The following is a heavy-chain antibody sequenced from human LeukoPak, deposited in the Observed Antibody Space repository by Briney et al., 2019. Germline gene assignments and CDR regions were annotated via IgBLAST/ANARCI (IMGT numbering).Heavy chain of an antibody. V-gene: IGHV3-33*01. J-gene: IGHJ4*02. D-gene: IGHD6-19*01. CDR3: AREDYGWYGNYFDY. CDR1: GFTFSSYG. CDR2: IWYDGSNK. Sequence: GRSLRLSCAASGFTFSSYGMHWVRQAPGKGLEWVAVIWYDGSNKYYADSVKGRFTISRDNSKNTLYLQMNSLRAEDTAVYYCAREDYGWYGNYFDYWGQGTLVTVSS.